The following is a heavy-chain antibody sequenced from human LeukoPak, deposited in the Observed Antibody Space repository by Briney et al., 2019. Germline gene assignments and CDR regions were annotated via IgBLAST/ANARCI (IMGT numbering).Heavy chain of an antibody. V-gene: IGHV4-39*01. J-gene: IGHJ5*02. CDR2: IYYSGST. Sequence: PSETLSLTCTVSGDSIGSSGYYWGWIRQPPGKGLEWIGIIYYSGSTYYNPSLKSRVTISVGTSKNQFSLKLSSVTAADTAMYCCARGYYGSGTKAGLDPWGQGTLVTVSS. CDR1: GDSIGSSGYY. CDR3: ARGYYGSGTKAGLDP. D-gene: IGHD3-10*01.